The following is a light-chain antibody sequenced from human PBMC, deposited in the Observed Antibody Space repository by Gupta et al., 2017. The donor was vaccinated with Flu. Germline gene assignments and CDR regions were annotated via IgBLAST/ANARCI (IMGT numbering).Light chain of an antibody. J-gene: IGKJ1*01. CDR3: QQYNDWPQT. V-gene: IGKV3-15*01. CDR2: DSS. CDR1: QSISTY. Sequence: GERVTLSCRASQSISTYLAGYQQKPGQAPRLLIYDSSTRATGIPARFSGSGSGTEFTLTVGSLQSEDFAVYYCQQYNDWPQTFGQGTRV.